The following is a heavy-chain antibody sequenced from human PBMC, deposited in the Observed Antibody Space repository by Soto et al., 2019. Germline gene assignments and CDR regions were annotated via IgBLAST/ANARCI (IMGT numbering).Heavy chain of an antibody. CDR1: GFSLSTTGVN. V-gene: IGHV2-5*02. CDR3: AHRRTMNRDY. CDR2: IYWDDDK. Sequence: QITLKESGPTVVKPTQTLTVTCTFSGFSLSTTGVNVSWIRQPPGKALEWLGIIYWDDDKRYSPSLKSRLTITKDTSKNQVVLTMTNMDPVDTAPYYCAHRRTMNRDYWGQGTLVTVSS. J-gene: IGHJ4*02.